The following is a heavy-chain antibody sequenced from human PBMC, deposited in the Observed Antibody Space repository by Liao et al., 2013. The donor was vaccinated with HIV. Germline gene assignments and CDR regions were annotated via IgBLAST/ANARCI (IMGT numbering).Heavy chain of an antibody. CDR3: GRVLLRLGDQYHNAFDI. V-gene: IGHV4-39*07. J-gene: IGHJ3*02. D-gene: IGHD2-2*01. CDR1: GGSVSSTTYY. Sequence: QVQLQESGPGLVKPSETLSLTCTVSGGSVSSTTYYWGWIRQPPGKGLEWIGTLDYVGRTFLNPSLRGRVSISQDTSANEISLRLMSVTAADTAVYYCGRVLLRLGDQYHNAFDIWSQGTMVTVSS. CDR2: LDYVGRT.